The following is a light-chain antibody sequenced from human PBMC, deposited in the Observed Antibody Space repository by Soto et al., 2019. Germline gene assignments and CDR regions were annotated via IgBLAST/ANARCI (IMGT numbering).Light chain of an antibody. V-gene: IGKV1-5*01. CDR1: QSISNW. CDR2: DVS. J-gene: IGKJ1*01. CDR3: QQSYITPWT. Sequence: DIQMTQSPSTLSASVGDRVSITCRASQSISNWLAWYQQKPGKAPTLLIYDVSRLESGVPSRFSGSGSGTEFTLTISSLQPEDSATFYCQQSYITPWTFGQGTKVEVK.